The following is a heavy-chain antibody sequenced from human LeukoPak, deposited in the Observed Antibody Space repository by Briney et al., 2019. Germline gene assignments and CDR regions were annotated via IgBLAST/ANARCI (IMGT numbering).Heavy chain of an antibody. D-gene: IGHD2-2*02. CDR3: AREVPAAIRPVGYYYYMDV. V-gene: IGHV1-2*02. Sequence: ASVKVSCKASEYTFTGYYMHWVRQAPGQGLEWMGWINPNSGGTNYAQKFQGRVTMTRDTSISTAYMELSRLRSDDTAVYYCAREVPAAIRPVGYYYYMDVWGKGTTVTVSS. CDR1: EYTFTGYY. CDR2: INPNSGGT. J-gene: IGHJ6*03.